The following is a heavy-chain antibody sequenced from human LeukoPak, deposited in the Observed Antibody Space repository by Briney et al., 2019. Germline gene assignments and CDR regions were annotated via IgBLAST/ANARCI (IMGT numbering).Heavy chain of an antibody. Sequence: PGGSLRLSCAVSGFIFSSYSMNWVCQAPGKGLEWVSSISTSSIYIYYADSVKGRFTISRDNAKNSLYLQMNSLRAEDTAVYYCARGQDTVVTSRDAFDIWGQGTMVTVSS. J-gene: IGHJ3*02. V-gene: IGHV3-21*01. CDR1: GFIFSSYS. CDR3: ARGQDTVVTSRDAFDI. D-gene: IGHD4-23*01. CDR2: ISTSSIYI.